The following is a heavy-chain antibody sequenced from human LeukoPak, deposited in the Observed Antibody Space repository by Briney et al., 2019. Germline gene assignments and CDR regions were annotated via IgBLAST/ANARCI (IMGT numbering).Heavy chain of an antibody. D-gene: IGHD6-13*01. Sequence: GGSLRLSCAASGFTFSSYAMSWVRQAPGKGLEWVSVIYSGGNTYYADSVKDRFTISRDNSENTLYLQMNSLRAKDTAVYYCARRGSSTWYGGGFDYWGQGTLVTVSS. CDR3: ARRGSSTWYGGGFDY. CDR2: IYSGGNT. J-gene: IGHJ4*02. CDR1: GFTFSSYA. V-gene: IGHV3-66*04.